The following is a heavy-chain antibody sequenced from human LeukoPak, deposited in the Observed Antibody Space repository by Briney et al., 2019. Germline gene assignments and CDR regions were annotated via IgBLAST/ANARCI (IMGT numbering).Heavy chain of an antibody. Sequence: SETLSLTCTVSGGSVSSGSYYWSWIRQTPGKGLEWIGYIYYSGSTNYNPSLKSRVTISLDTSKNQFSLKLRSVTAADTAVYYCARATYYYGSGSLNFDYWGQGTLVPVSS. J-gene: IGHJ4*02. CDR3: ARATYYYGSGSLNFDY. D-gene: IGHD3-10*01. V-gene: IGHV4-61*01. CDR2: IYYSGST. CDR1: GGSVSSGSYY.